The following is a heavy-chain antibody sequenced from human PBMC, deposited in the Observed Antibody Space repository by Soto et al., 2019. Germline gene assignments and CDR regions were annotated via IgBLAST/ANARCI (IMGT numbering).Heavy chain of an antibody. CDR3: ARYLPDYDFWSGYYRASWFDP. CDR2: IYYSGST. V-gene: IGHV4-59*08. Sequence: SETLSLTCTVSGGSISSYYWSWIRQPPGKGLEWIGYIYYSGSTNYNPSLKSRVTISVDTSKNQFSLKLSSVTAADTAVYYCARYLPDYDFWSGYYRASWFDPWGQGTLVTVSS. J-gene: IGHJ5*02. D-gene: IGHD3-3*01. CDR1: GGSISSYY.